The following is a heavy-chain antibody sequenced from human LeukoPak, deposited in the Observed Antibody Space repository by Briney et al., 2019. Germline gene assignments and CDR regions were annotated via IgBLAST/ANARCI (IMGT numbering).Heavy chain of an antibody. Sequence: GGSLNLSCAASGFPFRNYVIHWVRKAPAKGLEWVAVTSSDLNVKLYADSVKGRFTISRDNSRSTLYLQMNSLRPEDTAIYYCAREGYYGSGSPPSLYFDYWGQGTLVTVSS. D-gene: IGHD3-10*01. V-gene: IGHV3-30-3*01. J-gene: IGHJ4*02. CDR1: GFPFRNYV. CDR2: TSSDLNVK. CDR3: AREGYYGSGSPPSLYFDY.